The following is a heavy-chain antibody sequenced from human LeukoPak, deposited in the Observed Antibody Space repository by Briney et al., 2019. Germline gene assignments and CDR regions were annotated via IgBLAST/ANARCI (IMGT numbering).Heavy chain of an antibody. CDR2: IYYSGST. D-gene: IGHD3-10*01. V-gene: IGHV4-59*12. J-gene: IGHJ5*02. Sequence: SETLSLTCTVSSGSISSYYWSWIRQPPGKGLEWIGYIYYSGSTNYNPSLKSRVTISVDTSKNQFSLKLSSVTAADTAVYYCATRYGSGSYNWFDPWGQGTLVTVSS. CDR3: ATRYGSGSYNWFDP. CDR1: SGSISSYY.